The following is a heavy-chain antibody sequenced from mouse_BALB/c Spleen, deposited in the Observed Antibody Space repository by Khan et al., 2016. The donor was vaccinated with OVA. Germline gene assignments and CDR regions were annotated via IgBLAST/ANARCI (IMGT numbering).Heavy chain of an antibody. CDR2: ISTGDTYT. D-gene: IGHD1-1*01. CDR3: ARPPITTVVATSYWFFDV. V-gene: IGHV5-9-3*01. CDR1: GFTFSTYA. Sequence: DVHLVESGGGLVKSGGSLKLSCAASGFTFSTYAMSWVRQTPEKRLEWVATISTGDTYTYYPDSVKGRFTISRDNAKNTLYLQMSSLRSEDTAMYYCARPPITTVVATSYWFFDVWGAGTTVTVSP. J-gene: IGHJ1*01.